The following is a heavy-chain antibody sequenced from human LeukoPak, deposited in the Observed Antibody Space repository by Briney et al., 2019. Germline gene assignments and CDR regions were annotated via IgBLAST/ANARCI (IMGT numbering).Heavy chain of an antibody. CDR3: ARDRYSPYSSGWDLFDY. CDR1: GFTFSSYS. V-gene: IGHV3-21*01. CDR2: ISSSSSSYI. J-gene: IGHJ4*02. Sequence: GGSLRLSCAASGFTFSSYSMNWVRQAPGKGLEWVSSISSSSSSYIYYADSVKGRLTISRDNAKNSLYMQMNRLRAEATAVYYCARDRYSPYSSGWDLFDYWGQGTLVTVSS. D-gene: IGHD6-19*01.